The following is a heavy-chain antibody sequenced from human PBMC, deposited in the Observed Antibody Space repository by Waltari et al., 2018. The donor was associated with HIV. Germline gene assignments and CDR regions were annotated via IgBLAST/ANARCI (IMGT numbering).Heavy chain of an antibody. Sequence: QLQLQESGPALVKPSEHLSVTCTVSTCYTTQYYHWGWVRQFPGTGLEWIGSIYSNGVSHYAPSLKSRVALSVDMSKNQFSLTLTAVTAADTSRYFCVALRTVTGTIDKWGQGTLVTVS. CDR3: VALRTVTGTIDK. D-gene: IGHD6-19*01. V-gene: IGHV4-39*01. CDR2: IYSNGVS. J-gene: IGHJ4*02. CDR1: TCYTTQYYH.